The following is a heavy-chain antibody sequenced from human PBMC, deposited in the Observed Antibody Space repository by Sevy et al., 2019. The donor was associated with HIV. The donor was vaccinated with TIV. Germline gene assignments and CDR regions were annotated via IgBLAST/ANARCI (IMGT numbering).Heavy chain of an antibody. CDR3: ARDGMIAREAVVVAATTRAEYFQH. V-gene: IGHV3-21*01. CDR2: ISSSSSYI. J-gene: IGHJ1*01. D-gene: IGHD2-15*01. Sequence: GGSLRLPCAASGFTFSSYSMNWVRQAPGKGLEWVSSISSSSSYIYYADSVKGRFTISRDNAKNSLYLQMNSLRAEDTAVYYCARDGMIAREAVVVAATTRAEYFQHWGQGTLVTVSS. CDR1: GFTFSSYS.